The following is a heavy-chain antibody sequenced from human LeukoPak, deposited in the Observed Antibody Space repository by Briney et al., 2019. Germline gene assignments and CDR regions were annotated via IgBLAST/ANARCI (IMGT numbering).Heavy chain of an antibody. J-gene: IGHJ4*02. CDR3: VRNRLDRAMVLSIKSRGY. V-gene: IGHV3-19*01. CDR2: VSWNGSRT. D-gene: IGHD5-18*01. Sequence: GGSLRLSCAASGFTFSNSDMNWVRQAPGKGLEWVSGVSWNGSRTHYADSVKGRFIISRDNSRNFLYQQMNSLRPEDMAVYYCVRNRLDRAMVLSIKSRGYWGQGTLVTVSS. CDR1: GFTFSNSD.